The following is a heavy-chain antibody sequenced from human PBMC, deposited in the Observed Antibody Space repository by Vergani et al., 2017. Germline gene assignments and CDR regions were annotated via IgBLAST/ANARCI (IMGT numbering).Heavy chain of an antibody. CDR3: ARDTRYYYGSGSPSFDY. V-gene: IGHV6-1*01. J-gene: IGHJ4*02. CDR1: GDSVSSNSAA. CDR2: TYYRSKWYT. D-gene: IGHD3-10*01. Sequence: QVQLQQSGPGLVKPSQTLSLTCAISGDSVSSNSAAWNWIRPSPSRGLEWLVSTYYRSKWYTDYAVSVNSRITITADTSKNQFSLQLNSVTPEDTAGYYCARDTRYYYGSGSPSFDYWGQGTLVTVSS.